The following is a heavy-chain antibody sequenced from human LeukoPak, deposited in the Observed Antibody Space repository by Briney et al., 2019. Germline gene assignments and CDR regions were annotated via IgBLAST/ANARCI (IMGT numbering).Heavy chain of an antibody. J-gene: IGHJ2*01. Sequence: SETLSLTCTVSGGSISSYYWSWIRQPPGKGLEWIGYIYYSGSTNDNPSLKSRVTISVDTSKNQFSLKLSSVTAADTAVYYCARESLYKAPNWYFDLWGRGTLVTVSS. D-gene: IGHD3-10*01. V-gene: IGHV4-59*12. CDR3: ARESLYKAPNWYFDL. CDR1: GGSISSYY. CDR2: IYYSGST.